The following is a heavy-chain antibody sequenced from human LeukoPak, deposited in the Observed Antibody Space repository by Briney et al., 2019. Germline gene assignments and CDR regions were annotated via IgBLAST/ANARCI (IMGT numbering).Heavy chain of an antibody. Sequence: TGGSLRLSCAASGFTFSSYAMHWVRQAPGKGLEWVAVISYDGSNKYYADSVKGRFTISRDNSKNTLYLQMNSLRAEDTAVYYCAGGSSYFDYWGQGTLVTVSS. V-gene: IGHV3-30*04. D-gene: IGHD6-13*01. J-gene: IGHJ4*02. CDR2: ISYDGSNK. CDR1: GFTFSSYA. CDR3: AGGSSYFDY.